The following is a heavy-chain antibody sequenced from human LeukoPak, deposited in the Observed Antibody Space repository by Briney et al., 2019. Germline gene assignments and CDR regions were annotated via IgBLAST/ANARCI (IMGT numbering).Heavy chain of an antibody. CDR2: IKQDGSEK. D-gene: IGHD1-26*01. J-gene: IGHJ4*02. CDR1: GFTFSSYW. V-gene: IGHV3-7*03. Sequence: GGSLRLSCAASGFTFSSYWMRWVRQAPGEGLEWVANIKQDGSEKNYVDSVKGRFTISRDNAKNSLYLQMNSLRAEDTAVYYCAKDLPQVGASDWGQGTLVTVSS. CDR3: AKDLPQVGASD.